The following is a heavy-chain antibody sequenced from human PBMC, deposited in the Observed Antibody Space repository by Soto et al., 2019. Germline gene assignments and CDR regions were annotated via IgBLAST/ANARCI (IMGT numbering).Heavy chain of an antibody. CDR2: ISSSSSYI. CDR1: GFTFSSYA. CDR3: ARTCGGDCFDFDY. J-gene: IGHJ4*02. Sequence: PGGSLRLSCTASGFTFSSYAMSWVRQAPGKGLEWVSSISSSSSYIYYADSVKGRFTISRDNAKNSLYLQMNSLRAEDTAVYYCARTCGGDCFDFDYWGQGTLVTVSS. V-gene: IGHV3-21*01. D-gene: IGHD2-21*02.